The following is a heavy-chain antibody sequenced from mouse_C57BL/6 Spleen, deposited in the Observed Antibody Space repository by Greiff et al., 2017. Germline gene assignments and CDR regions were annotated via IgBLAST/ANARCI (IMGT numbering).Heavy chain of an antibody. Sequence: VQLQQSGPELVKPGASVKMSCKASGYTFTDYYMHWVKQSHGKSLEWIGYINPNNGGTSYNQKVKGKATLTVNKSSSTAYMELRSLTSEDSAVYYCARSRLHSYFDVWGTGTTVTVSS. D-gene: IGHD2-2*01. V-gene: IGHV1-22*01. CDR2: INPNNGGT. J-gene: IGHJ1*03. CDR3: ARSRLHSYFDV. CDR1: GYTFTDYY.